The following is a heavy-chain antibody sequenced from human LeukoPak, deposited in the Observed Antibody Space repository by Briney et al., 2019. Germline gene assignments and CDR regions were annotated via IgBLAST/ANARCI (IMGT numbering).Heavy chain of an antibody. Sequence: PGGSLRLSCAASGFTFSSYGMHWVRQAPGKGLEWVAVISYDGSNKYYADSVKGRFTISRDNSKNTLYLQMNSLRAEDTAVYYCAKPGNQQWRPLAEIDYWGQGTLVTVSS. CDR3: AKPGNQQWRPLAEIDY. CDR2: ISYDGSNK. D-gene: IGHD6-19*01. J-gene: IGHJ4*02. CDR1: GFTFSSYG. V-gene: IGHV3-30*18.